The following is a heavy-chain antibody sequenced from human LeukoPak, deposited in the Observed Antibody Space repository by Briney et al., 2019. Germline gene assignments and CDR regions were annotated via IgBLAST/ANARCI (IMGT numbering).Heavy chain of an antibody. D-gene: IGHD6-6*01. CDR1: GGSISSYY. J-gene: IGHJ4*02. V-gene: IGHV4-4*07. Sequence: SETLSLTCTVSGGSISSYYWSWIRQPAGKGLEWIGRIYTSGSTNYNPSLKSRVTMSVDTSKNRFSLKLSSVTAADTAVYYCARDFEAARPGNYFDYWGQGTLVTVSS. CDR2: IYTSGST. CDR3: ARDFEAARPGNYFDY.